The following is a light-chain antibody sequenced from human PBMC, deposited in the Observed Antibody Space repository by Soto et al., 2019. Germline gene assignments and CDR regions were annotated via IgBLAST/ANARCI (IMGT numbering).Light chain of an antibody. Sequence: QSVLTQPPSVSGAPGQRVTISCTGTSSNIGAGYDVLWYRQLPGTAPKLLIYGDINRPSGVSDRFSGSKSGTSASLAITGLQAEDDAYYYCRSYDNSLSVYVVFGGGTKLTVL. CDR2: GDI. V-gene: IGLV1-40*01. J-gene: IGLJ2*01. CDR3: RSYDNSLSVYVV. CDR1: SSNIGAGYD.